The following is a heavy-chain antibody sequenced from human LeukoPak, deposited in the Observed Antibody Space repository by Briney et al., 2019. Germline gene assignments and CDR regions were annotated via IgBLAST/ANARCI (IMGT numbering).Heavy chain of an antibody. D-gene: IGHD3-16*01. Sequence: GGSLRLSCTASGFTFSNAWMSWVRQAPGKGPEWVGRVKSKTDGGTTDYAAPVKGRFTISRDDSKNTLYLQMNSLKTEDTAVYYCTTDGGGKGFDPWGQGTLVTVSP. CDR2: VKSKTDGGTT. CDR1: GFTFSNAW. V-gene: IGHV3-15*01. J-gene: IGHJ5*02. CDR3: TTDGGGKGFDP.